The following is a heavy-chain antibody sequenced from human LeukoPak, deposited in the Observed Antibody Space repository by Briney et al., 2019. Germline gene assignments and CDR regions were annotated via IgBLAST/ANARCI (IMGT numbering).Heavy chain of an antibody. Sequence: SETLSLTCAVSGGSISSSNWWSWVRQPPGKGLEWVGEIYHSGSTNYNPSLKSRVTISVDKSKNQFSLKLSSVTAADTAVYYCARVEGPTDNAFDIWGQGTMVTVSS. CDR2: IYHSGST. CDR3: ARVEGPTDNAFDI. D-gene: IGHD1-14*01. J-gene: IGHJ3*02. V-gene: IGHV4-4*02. CDR1: GGSISSSNW.